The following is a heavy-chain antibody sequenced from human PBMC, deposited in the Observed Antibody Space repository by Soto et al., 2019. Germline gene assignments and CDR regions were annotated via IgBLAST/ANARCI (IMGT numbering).Heavy chain of an antibody. CDR3: ARDWVYNWNYDFPEASDLIYYHYYRLAV. Sequence: GGSLRLSCAASGFTFSSYAMHWVRQAPGKGLEWVAVISYDGSNKYYADSVKGRFTISRDNSKNTLYLQMNSLRAEDTAVYYCARDWVYNWNYDFPEASDLIYYHYYRLAVWGQGTTVTGSS. D-gene: IGHD1-7*01. V-gene: IGHV3-30-3*01. CDR1: GFTFSSYA. J-gene: IGHJ6*02. CDR2: ISYDGSNK.